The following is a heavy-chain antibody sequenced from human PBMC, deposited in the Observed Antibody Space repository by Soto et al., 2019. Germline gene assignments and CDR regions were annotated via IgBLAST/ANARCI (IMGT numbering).Heavy chain of an antibody. Sequence: SETLSLTCAVYGGSFSGYYWSWIRQPPGKGLEWIGEINHSGSTNYNPSLKSRVTISEDTSKNQFSLKLSSVTAADTAVYYCARHGVKTGTTLPFDYWGQGTLVT. CDR3: ARHGVKTGTTLPFDY. CDR2: INHSGST. J-gene: IGHJ4*02. CDR1: GGSFSGYY. D-gene: IGHD1-1*01. V-gene: IGHV4-34*01.